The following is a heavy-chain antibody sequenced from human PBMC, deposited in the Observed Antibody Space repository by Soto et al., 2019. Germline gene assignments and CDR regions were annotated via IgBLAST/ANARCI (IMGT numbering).Heavy chain of an antibody. CDR3: AGGAQADYFDY. J-gene: IGHJ4*02. CDR1: SGPIITYY. D-gene: IGHD6-25*01. Sequence: SETLSLTCTVSSGPIITYYWSWIWQPAGKGLEWIGRIYSSGSTLYNPSLKSRVTMSVDTSKKQISLKLNSVTAVDTAVYYCAGGAQADYFDYWAQGTLVTVSS. V-gene: IGHV4-4*07. CDR2: IYSSGST.